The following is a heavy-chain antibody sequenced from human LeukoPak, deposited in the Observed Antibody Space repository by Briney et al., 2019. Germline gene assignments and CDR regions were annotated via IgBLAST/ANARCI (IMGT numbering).Heavy chain of an antibody. CDR3: ARNSCPSGTCYDNRGYFDY. D-gene: IGHD2-15*01. V-gene: IGHV4-61*02. J-gene: IGHJ4*02. Sequence: SQTLSLTCTVSGGSINSATYYWTWIRQPAGKGPEWIGRIYTSGSTNYNPSLKSRVTISVDTSKNQFSLKLSSVTAADTAVYYCARNSCPSGTCYDNRGYFDYWGQGTLVTVSS. CDR2: IYTSGST. CDR1: GGSINSATYY.